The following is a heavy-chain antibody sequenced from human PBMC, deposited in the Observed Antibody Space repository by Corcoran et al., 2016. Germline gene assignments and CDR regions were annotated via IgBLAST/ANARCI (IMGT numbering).Heavy chain of an antibody. CDR3: ARGDGGGIGRMCFDY. J-gene: IGHJ4*02. CDR2: TYYRSKWYH. V-gene: IGHV6-1*01. CDR1: GDSVSSETDA. D-gene: IGHD3-16*02. Sequence: QIQLQQSGPGLVKPSQTLSLTCDISGDSVSSETDAWSWNRQSPSRGLEWLGRTYYRSKWYHEYAPSVKSRITINPDTSKNQFSLQLNSVTPEDTAVYYCARGDGGGIGRMCFDYWGQGTLVTVSS.